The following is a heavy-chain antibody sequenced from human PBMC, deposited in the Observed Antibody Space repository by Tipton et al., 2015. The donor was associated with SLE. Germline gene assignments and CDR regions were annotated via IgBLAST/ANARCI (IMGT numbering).Heavy chain of an antibody. CDR1: GGSIDGFY. CDR3: ARGISSGWWNY. V-gene: IGHV4-34*01. D-gene: IGHD6-19*01. J-gene: IGHJ4*02. Sequence: TLSLTCTVSGGSIDGFYWTWIRQPPGKGLEWIGEINHSGSTNYNPSLKSRVTISVDTSKNQFSLKLTSVTAADTAVYYCARGISSGWWNYWGQGNLVTVSS. CDR2: INHSGST.